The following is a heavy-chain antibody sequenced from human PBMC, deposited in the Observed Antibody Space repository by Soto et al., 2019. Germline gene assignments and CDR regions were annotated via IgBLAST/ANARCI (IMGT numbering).Heavy chain of an antibody. CDR1: GSTFSSYA. V-gene: IGHV3-23*01. CDR2: ISGSGGST. CDR3: AKVQDIVVVVAATKTRPRGNWFDP. D-gene: IGHD2-15*01. J-gene: IGHJ5*02. Sequence: PGGSLRLSCAASGSTFSSYAMSWVRQAPGKGLEWVSAISGSGGSTYYADSVKGRFTISRDNSKNTLYLQMNSLRAEDTAVYYCAKVQDIVVVVAATKTRPRGNWFDPWGQGTLVTVSS.